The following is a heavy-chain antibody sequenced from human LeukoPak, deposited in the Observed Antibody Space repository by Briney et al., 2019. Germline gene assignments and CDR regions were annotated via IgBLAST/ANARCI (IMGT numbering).Heavy chain of an antibody. CDR1: GGSISTSYY. Sequence: PSETLSLTCTVSGGSISTSYYWGWIRQPPGKGLEWIGSIYYSGSTYYNPSLKSRVTISVDTSKNQFSLRLSSVTAADTAVYYCARSHSNYRGDKLDYWGQGTLVTVSS. V-gene: IGHV4-39*01. D-gene: IGHD4-11*01. J-gene: IGHJ4*02. CDR2: IYYSGST. CDR3: ARSHSNYRGDKLDY.